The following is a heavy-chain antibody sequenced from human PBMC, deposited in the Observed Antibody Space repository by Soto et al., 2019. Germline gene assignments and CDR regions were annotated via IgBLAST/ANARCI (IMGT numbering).Heavy chain of an antibody. CDR2: IYYTGGT. CDR1: GGSVGSADFY. Sequence: PSETLSLTCTVSGGSVGSADFYWSWIRQPPGKGLEWIGYIYYTGGTSYNPSLKSRVTISIDTSKNQFSLKLSSVTAADTAIYYCARGPHIGFDPWGQGTLVTSPQ. J-gene: IGHJ5*02. CDR3: ARGPHIGFDP. V-gene: IGHV4-61*08.